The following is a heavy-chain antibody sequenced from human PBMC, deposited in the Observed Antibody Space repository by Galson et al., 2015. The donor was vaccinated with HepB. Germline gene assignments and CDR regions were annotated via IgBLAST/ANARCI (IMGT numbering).Heavy chain of an antibody. CDR1: GDSVSSNSAA. D-gene: IGHD2-21*01. J-gene: IGHJ4*02. Sequence: CAISGDSVSSNSAAWNWIRQSPSRGLEWLGRTYYRSKWYNSYAVSVKSRITINPDTTKNQFSLQLNSVTPEDTAIYYCARQLAYCVAYSCPNFLDYWGQGTLDTVSS. CDR2: TYYRSKWYN. CDR3: ARQLAYCVAYSCPNFLDY. V-gene: IGHV6-1*01.